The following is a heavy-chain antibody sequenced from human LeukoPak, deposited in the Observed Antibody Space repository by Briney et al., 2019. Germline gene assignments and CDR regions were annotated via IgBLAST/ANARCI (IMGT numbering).Heavy chain of an antibody. CDR2: ISGSGGST. D-gene: IGHD3-22*01. CDR1: GFTFSNAW. Sequence: GGSLRLSCAVSGFTFSNAWMSWVRQAPGKGLEWVSAISGSGGSTYYADSVKGRFTISRDNSKNTLYLQMNSLRAEDTAVYYCAKEVDSSGYYYDYWGQGTLVTVSS. V-gene: IGHV3-23*01. J-gene: IGHJ4*02. CDR3: AKEVDSSGYYYDY.